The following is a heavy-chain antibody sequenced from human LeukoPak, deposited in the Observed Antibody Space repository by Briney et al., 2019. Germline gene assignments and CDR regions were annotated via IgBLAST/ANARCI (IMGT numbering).Heavy chain of an antibody. CDR1: GDSISSGPYY. J-gene: IGHJ4*02. V-gene: IGHV4-39*01. CDR3: ARQPTGAWQWTFGF. Sequence: SETLSLTCTVSGDSISSGPYYWGWIRQPPGKGLEWIATIYYSGITFYNPSLKSRVTMSVDTSKNQFSLKLNSVTAADTAVYYCARQPTGAWQWTFGFWGQGTLVTVSS. CDR2: IYYSGIT. D-gene: IGHD6-19*01.